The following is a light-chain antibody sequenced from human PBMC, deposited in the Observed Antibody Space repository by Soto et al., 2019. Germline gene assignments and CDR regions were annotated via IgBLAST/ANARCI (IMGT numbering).Light chain of an antibody. J-gene: IGKJ1*01. Sequence: DIQMTQSPSTLSASVGDRVTITCRAIQTISIWLAWYQQKPGKAPKLLIYDVSSLESGVPPRFSGSGSGKEFTLNISSLQPDDFATYYCQQYNTFATFAHGTK. CDR1: QTISIW. CDR2: DVS. V-gene: IGKV1-5*01. CDR3: QQYNTFAT.